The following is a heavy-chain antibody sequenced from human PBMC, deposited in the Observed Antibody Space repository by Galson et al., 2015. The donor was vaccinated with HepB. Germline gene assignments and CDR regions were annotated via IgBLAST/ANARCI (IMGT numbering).Heavy chain of an antibody. V-gene: IGHV3-23*01. CDR1: GFTFRRSG. D-gene: IGHD1-26*01. Sequence: LRLSCAASGFTFRRSGMNWVRQAPGLGLEWVSTIGELTTDTHYADSVKGRFAISRDNSRNTVYLQMTTLRAEDTAIYYCATRETEHFDFWGQGTLVIVSS. CDR2: IGELTTDT. J-gene: IGHJ4*02. CDR3: ATRETEHFDF.